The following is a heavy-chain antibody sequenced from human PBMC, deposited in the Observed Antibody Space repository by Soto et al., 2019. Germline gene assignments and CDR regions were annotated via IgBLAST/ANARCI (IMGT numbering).Heavy chain of an antibody. Sequence: QAQLVQSGAEVKTPGSSLKVSCTVSGSRFSNYVISWVRQAPGHGLEWLGRIIPIFNTTQYAQKFQGRVTITADKSTNTASLELSSLTSDDTAVYYCAREGRGKKAGYNGLVSLGYWGQGTLVTVSS. V-gene: IGHV1-69*06. CDR3: AREGRGKKAGYNGLVSLGY. D-gene: IGHD2-2*02. CDR2: IIPIFNTT. J-gene: IGHJ4*02. CDR1: GSRFSNYV.